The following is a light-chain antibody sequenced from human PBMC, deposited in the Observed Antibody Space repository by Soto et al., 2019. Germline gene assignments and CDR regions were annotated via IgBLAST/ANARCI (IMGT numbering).Light chain of an antibody. CDR3: QQRSNWPLN. CDR2: DAS. V-gene: IGKV3-11*01. Sequence: EIVLTQSPATLSLSPGERATLSCRASQSVSSYLAWYQQKPGQAPRLLIYDASNRATGIPARFSGSGSGTDFTLTISSLEREDFAVYYCQQRSNWPLNFGGGTKVDI. CDR1: QSVSSY. J-gene: IGKJ4*01.